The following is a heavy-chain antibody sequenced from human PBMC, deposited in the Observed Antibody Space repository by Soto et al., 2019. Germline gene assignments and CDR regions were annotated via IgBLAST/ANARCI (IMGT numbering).Heavy chain of an antibody. J-gene: IGHJ6*02. CDR2: ISAYNGNT. D-gene: IGHD6-13*01. CDR1: GYTFTSYG. Sequence: QVQLVQSGAAVKKPGASVKVSCKASGYTFTSYGISWVRQAPGQGLEWMGGISAYNGNTNYEQKLQGRVTMTTDTSTSTAYMELRSLRSDNTAVYYCARSGAAAVTGKVVGYYGMDVWGQGTTVTASS. CDR3: ARSGAAAVTGKVVGYYGMDV. V-gene: IGHV1-18*04.